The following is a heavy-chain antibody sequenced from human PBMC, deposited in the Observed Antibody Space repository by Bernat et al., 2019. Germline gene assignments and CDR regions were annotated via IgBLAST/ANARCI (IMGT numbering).Heavy chain of an antibody. D-gene: IGHD2-2*01. CDR1: GFTFSSSW. CDR2: IKQDGSEK. J-gene: IGHJ4*02. Sequence: EVQLVESGGGLVQPGGSLRLSCAASGFTFSSSWMTWVRQAPGKGLEWVAKIKQDGSEKYYVDSVKGRFTISRDNAKNSLYLQMNSLRAEDTAVYYCARVPPVVVVPAAMAYYFDYWGQGTLVTVSS. CDR3: ARVPPVVVVPAAMAYYFDY. V-gene: IGHV3-7*05.